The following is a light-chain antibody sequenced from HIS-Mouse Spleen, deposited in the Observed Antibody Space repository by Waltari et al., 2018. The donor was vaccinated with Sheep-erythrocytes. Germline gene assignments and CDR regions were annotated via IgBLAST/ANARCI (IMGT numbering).Light chain of an antibody. J-gene: IGKJ1*01. CDR3: QQYYSTPRT. CDR1: QSVLYSSNNKNY. V-gene: IGKV4-1*01. CDR2: WAS. Sequence: DIVMTQSPDSLAVSLGERATINCKSSQSVLYSSNNKNYLSWYQQKPGQHPKLLIYWASPRESGVPDRFSGSGSGTDFTLTISSLQAEDVAVYYCQQYYSTPRTFGQGTKVEIK.